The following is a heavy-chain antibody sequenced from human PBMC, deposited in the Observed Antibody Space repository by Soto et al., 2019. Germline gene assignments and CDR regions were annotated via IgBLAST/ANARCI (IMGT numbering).Heavy chain of an antibody. CDR2: IYYSGSS. CDR3: ARSSIKLQVFMYPFDS. CDR1: GGSISSSSYY. Sequence: ETLSLTCTVSGGSISSSSYYWGWIRQPPGKGLEWIGNIYYSGSSYYNPSLKSRVTISVDTSKNQFSLRLSSVTAADTAVYYCARSSIKLQVFMYPFDSWSQGTLVTVPQ. D-gene: IGHD3-10*01. J-gene: IGHJ4*02. V-gene: IGHV4-39*01.